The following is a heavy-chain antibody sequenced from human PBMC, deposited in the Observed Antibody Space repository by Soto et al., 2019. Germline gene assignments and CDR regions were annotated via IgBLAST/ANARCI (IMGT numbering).Heavy chain of an antibody. V-gene: IGHV3-33*01. J-gene: IGHJ5*02. CDR3: ARDLWSSSSGNWFDP. D-gene: IGHD6-6*01. CDR2: IWYDGSNK. CDR1: GFTFSSYG. Sequence: GGSLRLSCAESGFTFSSYGMHWVRQAPCKGLEWVAVIWYDGSNKYYADSVKGRFTISRDNSKNTLYLQMNSLRAEDTAVYYCARDLWSSSSGNWFDPWGQGTLVTVSS.